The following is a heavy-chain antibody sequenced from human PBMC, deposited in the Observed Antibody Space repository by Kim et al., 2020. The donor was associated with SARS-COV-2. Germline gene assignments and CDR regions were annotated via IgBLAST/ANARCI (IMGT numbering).Heavy chain of an antibody. CDR3: ARSSYYDYVWGNQPTFDY. V-gene: IGHV4-4*02. J-gene: IGHJ4*02. D-gene: IGHD3-16*01. CDR1: GGSISSSNW. Sequence: SETLSLTCAVSGGSISSSNWWSWVRQPPGKGLEWIGEIYHSGSTNYNPSLKSRVTISVDKSKNQFSLKLSSVTAADTAVYYCARSSYYDYVWGNQPTFDYWGQGTLVTVSS. CDR2: IYHSGST.